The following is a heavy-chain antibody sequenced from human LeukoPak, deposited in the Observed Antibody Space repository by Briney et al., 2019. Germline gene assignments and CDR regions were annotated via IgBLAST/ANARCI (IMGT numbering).Heavy chain of an antibody. V-gene: IGHV3-33*01. CDR1: GFAFSRYG. Sequence: GRSLRLSCAASGFAFSRYGMHWVRQAPGKGLEWVALAWYDGSGQYYVDSVRGRFTISRDNSKNTVYLQMNSLRVEDTAVYYCARELQPSGSYDFWGQGTLVTVSS. CDR3: ARELQPSGSYDF. CDR2: AWYDGSGQ. J-gene: IGHJ4*02. D-gene: IGHD1-26*01.